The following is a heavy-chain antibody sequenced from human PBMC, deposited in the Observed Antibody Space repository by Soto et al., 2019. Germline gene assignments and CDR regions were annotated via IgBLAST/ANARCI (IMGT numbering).Heavy chain of an antibody. V-gene: IGHV3-33*01. J-gene: IGHJ4*02. CDR1: GYTFSRYG. CDR3: AREHFSGSYYDY. D-gene: IGHD1-26*01. Sequence: QVQLVESGGGVVQPGRTLRLSCAASGYTFSRYGMHWIRQAQGKGMEWVAVIWYDGSNKYYADSVKGRFTISRDNSKNTLYLQMNSLRAEDTAVYYCAREHFSGSYYDYWGQGTLVTVSS. CDR2: IWYDGSNK.